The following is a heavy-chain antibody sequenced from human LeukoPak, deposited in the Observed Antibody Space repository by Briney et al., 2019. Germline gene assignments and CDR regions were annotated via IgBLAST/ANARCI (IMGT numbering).Heavy chain of an antibody. V-gene: IGHV1-2*02. Sequence: GASVKVSCKASGYTFTGYYMHWVRQAPGQGLEWMGWINPNSGGTNYAQKFQGRVTMTRDTSISTAYMELSRLRSDDTAVHYCARYSSSWFPFDYWGQGTLVTVSS. D-gene: IGHD6-13*01. CDR1: GYTFTGYY. J-gene: IGHJ4*02. CDR3: ARYSSSWFPFDY. CDR2: INPNSGGT.